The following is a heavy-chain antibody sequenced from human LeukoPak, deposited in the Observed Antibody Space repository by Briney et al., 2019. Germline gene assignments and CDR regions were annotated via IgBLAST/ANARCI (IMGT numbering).Heavy chain of an antibody. CDR3: ARGRGYGSGSYYIY. CDR1: GYTFTGYY. D-gene: IGHD3-10*01. Sequence: ASVKVSCKASGYTFTGYYMHWVRQAPGQGLEWRGWINPNSGGTNYAQKLQGRVTMTTDTSTSTAYMELRSLRSDDTAVYYCARGRGYGSGSYYIYWGQGTLVTVSS. V-gene: IGHV1-2*02. CDR2: INPNSGGT. J-gene: IGHJ4*02.